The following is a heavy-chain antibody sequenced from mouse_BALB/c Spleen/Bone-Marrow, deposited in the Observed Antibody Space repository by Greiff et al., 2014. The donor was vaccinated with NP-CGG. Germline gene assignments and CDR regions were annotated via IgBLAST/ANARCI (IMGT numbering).Heavy chain of an antibody. J-gene: IGHJ4*01. D-gene: IGHD1-1*01. CDR3: TRSPITAVGAESMDD. CDR1: GYTFTSYW. Sequence: GSELVRPGASVKLSCKASGYTFTSYWMHWVKQRPGQGPEWIGNIYPGSGSTKYDEKFKSKATLTVDKSSSTAYMQLSSLTSEDSAVYYCTRSPITAVGAESMDDWGQGTSVIVSS. V-gene: IGHV1S22*01. CDR2: IYPGSGST.